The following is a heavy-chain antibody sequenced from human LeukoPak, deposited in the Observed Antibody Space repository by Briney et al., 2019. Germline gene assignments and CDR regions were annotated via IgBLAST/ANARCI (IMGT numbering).Heavy chain of an antibody. D-gene: IGHD2-2*01. J-gene: IGHJ4*02. Sequence: TSDTLSLTCTFAVGFISSHYWSWIRQPPGKVLEYIGYIYYSGSTNYNPSLKRRVTISVDTSKTQFSLKLSSVTAADTAVYYCARLLVPAAGGYYFDNWGQGTLVTVSS. CDR3: ARLLVPAAGGYYFDN. V-gene: IGHV4-59*07. CDR2: IYYSGST. CDR1: VGFISSHY.